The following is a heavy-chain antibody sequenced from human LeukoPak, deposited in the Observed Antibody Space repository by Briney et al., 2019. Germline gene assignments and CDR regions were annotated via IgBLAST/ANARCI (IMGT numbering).Heavy chain of an antibody. CDR1: GFTFSSYA. D-gene: IGHD6-19*01. CDR3: VKGKRGSSGDFDY. Sequence: GGSLRLSCAASGFTFSSYAMSWVRQAPGKGLEWVSAISGSGGSTYYADSVKGRFTISRDNSKNTLYLQMNSLRAEDTALYYCVKGKRGSSGDFDYWGQGTLVTVSS. CDR2: ISGSGGST. J-gene: IGHJ4*02. V-gene: IGHV3-23*01.